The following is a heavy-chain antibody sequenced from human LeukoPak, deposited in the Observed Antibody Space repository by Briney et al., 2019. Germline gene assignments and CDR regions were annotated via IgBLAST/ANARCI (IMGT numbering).Heavy chain of an antibody. V-gene: IGHV4-59*01. CDR2: IYYSGST. CDR1: GGSISSYY. Sequence: SETLSLTCTVSGGSISSYYWSWIRQPPGKGLEWIGYIYYSGSTNYNPSLKSRVTISVDTSKNQFSLKLSSVTAADTAVYYCARDSFVRGVSYGMDVWGKGTTVTVSS. D-gene: IGHD3-10*01. J-gene: IGHJ6*04. CDR3: ARDSFVRGVSYGMDV.